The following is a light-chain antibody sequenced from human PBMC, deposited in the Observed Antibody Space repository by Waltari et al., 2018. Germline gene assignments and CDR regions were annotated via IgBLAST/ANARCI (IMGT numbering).Light chain of an antibody. CDR3: SSFTRTNSWV. J-gene: IGLJ3*02. CDR1: SSDVGGYNY. Sequence: HSALAQPASVSGSPGQSITISCTGTSSDVGGYNYVSWYQQHPGKAPRLMIYDVNNRPSGVSNRFSGSKPGNTASLTISGLQAEDEADYYCSSFTRTNSWVFGGGTKLTVL. V-gene: IGLV2-14*03. CDR2: DVN.